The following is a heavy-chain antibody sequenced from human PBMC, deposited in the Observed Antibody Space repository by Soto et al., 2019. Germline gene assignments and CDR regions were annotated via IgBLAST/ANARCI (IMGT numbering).Heavy chain of an antibody. Sequence: SDSLYLGCTVSGDSISSSSADWGLIRQPPGKRLEWIGSIYYSGSTYYNPSLKSRVNILQDTSKNQFSLNLTSMTAADTAVYYCATLGTPDYIIRWHFDSWPQGTLVTVSS. J-gene: IGHJ4*02. D-gene: IGHD4-4*01. CDR2: IYYSGST. CDR1: GDSISSSSAD. CDR3: ATLGTPDYIIRWHFDS. V-gene: IGHV4-39*01.